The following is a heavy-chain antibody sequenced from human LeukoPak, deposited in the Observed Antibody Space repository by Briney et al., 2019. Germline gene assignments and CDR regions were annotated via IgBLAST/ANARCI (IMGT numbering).Heavy chain of an antibody. CDR2: IYDSGST. V-gene: IGHV4-31*03. CDR3: ARDRASYYYDSSGYYDY. D-gene: IGHD3-22*01. CDR1: GGSINSGAYY. J-gene: IGHJ4*02. Sequence: SETLSLTCTVSGGSINSGAYYWSWIRQHPGKGLEWIGYIYDSGSTHYNPSLKSRVSMSVDTSKDQFSLKLSSVTAADTAVYYCARDRASYYYDSSGYYDYWGQGTLVTVSS.